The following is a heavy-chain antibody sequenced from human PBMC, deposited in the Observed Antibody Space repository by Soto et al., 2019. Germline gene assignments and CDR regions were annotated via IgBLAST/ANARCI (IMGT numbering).Heavy chain of an antibody. Sequence: PSETLSLTCTVSGGSVSSRNYYWSWIRHPPGKGLEWIGYIYYSGGTSYNPSLKSRVTISVDTSNNQFSLKLSSVIVADTALYNCAREDYDTLTGYSQFFDDWGQGTLVIVSS. D-gene: IGHD3-9*01. CDR3: AREDYDTLTGYSQFFDD. J-gene: IGHJ4*02. CDR2: IYYSGGT. V-gene: IGHV4-61*01. CDR1: GGSVSSRNYY.